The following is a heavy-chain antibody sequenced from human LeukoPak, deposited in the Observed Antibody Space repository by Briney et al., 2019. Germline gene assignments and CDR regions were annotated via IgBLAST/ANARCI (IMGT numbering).Heavy chain of an antibody. Sequence: SETLSLTCTVSGASIIGPERWNWGRLSPGKGMEWIGEIFHTGSTHYNPSLRGRVTISVDTSKNQFSLILTSVTAADTAVYYCATSSGWYRYDSWGQGTLVTVSS. CDR1: GASIIGPER. CDR2: IFHTGST. V-gene: IGHV4-4*02. J-gene: IGHJ4*02. CDR3: ATSSGWYRYDS. D-gene: IGHD6-19*01.